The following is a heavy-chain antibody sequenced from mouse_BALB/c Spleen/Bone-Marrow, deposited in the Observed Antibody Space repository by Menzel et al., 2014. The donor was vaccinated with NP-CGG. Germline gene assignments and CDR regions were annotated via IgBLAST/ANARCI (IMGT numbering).Heavy chain of an antibody. Sequence: VKLMESGGGLVQPGGSLKLSCATSGFTFSDYYMYWVRQTPEKRLEWVAYISNGGGSTYYPDTVKGRFTISRDNAKNTLYLQMSRLKSEDTAMYYCARQGIYYGYDPFAYWGQGTLVTVS. D-gene: IGHD2-2*01. CDR2: ISNGGGST. V-gene: IGHV5-12*02. CDR3: ARQGIYYGYDPFAY. CDR1: GFTFSDYY. J-gene: IGHJ3*01.